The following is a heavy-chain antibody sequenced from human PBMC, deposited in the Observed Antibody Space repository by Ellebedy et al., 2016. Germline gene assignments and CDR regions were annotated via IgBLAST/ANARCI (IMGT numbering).Heavy chain of an antibody. D-gene: IGHD6-19*01. V-gene: IGHV3-23*01. CDR3: ARGPYSSGHCDAFDV. CDR2: ISPGSDIT. CDR1: GLNFNTFF. Sequence: GESLKISCTASGLNFNTFFMTWVRQAPGKGLEWVSTISPGSDITRLADSVKGRFTISRDNSKNTLFLQMNSLRGEDSAIYYCARGPYSSGHCDAFDVWGRGTAVSVSS. J-gene: IGHJ3*01.